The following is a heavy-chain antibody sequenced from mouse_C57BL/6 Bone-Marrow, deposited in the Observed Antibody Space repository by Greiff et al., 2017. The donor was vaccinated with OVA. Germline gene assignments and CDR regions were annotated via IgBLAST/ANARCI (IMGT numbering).Heavy chain of an antibody. Sequence: QVQLQQPGAELVMPGASVKLSCKASGYTFTSYWMHWVKQRPGQGLEWIGEIDPSASYTNYNQKFKGKSTLTVDKSSSTAYMQLSSLTSEDSAVYYCARSGYYGSSSGYWGQGTTLTVSS. CDR3: ARSGYYGSSSGY. CDR2: IDPSASYT. V-gene: IGHV1-69*01. J-gene: IGHJ2*01. CDR1: GYTFTSYW. D-gene: IGHD1-1*01.